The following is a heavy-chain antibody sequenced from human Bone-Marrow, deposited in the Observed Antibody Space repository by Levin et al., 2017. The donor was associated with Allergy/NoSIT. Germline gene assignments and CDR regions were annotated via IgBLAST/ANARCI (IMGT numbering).Heavy chain of an antibody. D-gene: IGHD1-26*01. CDR1: GFTISSNY. Sequence: GGSLRLSCAASGFTISSNYMAWVRQAPGKGLEWVSIMYDDGRTWYGDSVKGRFTISRDNSKNTLYLHMNGLRADDTALYYCAGGRIVGVPDYWGQGTLVTVSS. CDR2: MYDDGRT. CDR3: AGGRIVGVPDY. J-gene: IGHJ4*02. V-gene: IGHV3-53*01.